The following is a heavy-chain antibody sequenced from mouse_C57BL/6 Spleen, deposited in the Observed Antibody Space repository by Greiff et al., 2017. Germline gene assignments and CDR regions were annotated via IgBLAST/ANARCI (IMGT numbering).Heavy chain of an antibody. V-gene: IGHV1-7*01. D-gene: IGHD1-1*01. J-gene: IGHJ4*01. CDR3: ARSPITTVVAKDAMDY. CDR2: INPSSGYT. CDR1: GYTFTSYW. Sequence: QVQLQQSGAELAKPGASVKLSCKASGYTFTSYWMHWVKQRPGQGLEWIGYINPSSGYTKYNQKFKDKATLTADKSSSTAYMQLSSLTYEDSAVYYCARSPITTVVAKDAMDYWGQGTSVTVSS.